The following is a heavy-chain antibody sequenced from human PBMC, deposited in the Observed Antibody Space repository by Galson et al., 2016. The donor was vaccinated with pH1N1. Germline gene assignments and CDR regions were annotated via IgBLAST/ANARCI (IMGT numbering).Heavy chain of an antibody. CDR1: GLPLDDYY. D-gene: IGHD3-10*01. CDR2: IRGKRCGQTK. Sequence: SLRLSCAASGLPLDDYYFIWIRQAPARGLEWVGLIRGKRCGQTKEHAASVKGRFSISRDDSKNTAYLQMNSLKVHDTAIYYCTSLRFGHNWFDPWGQGSLVIVS. V-gene: IGHV3-49*03. J-gene: IGHJ5*02. CDR3: TSLRFGHNWFDP.